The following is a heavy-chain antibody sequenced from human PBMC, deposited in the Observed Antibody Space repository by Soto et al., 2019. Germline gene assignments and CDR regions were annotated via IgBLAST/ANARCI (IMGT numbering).Heavy chain of an antibody. CDR1: GGSISSFY. D-gene: IGHD6-13*01. V-gene: IGHV4-59*01. CDR2: IYYSGST. CDR3: ARGGGSSWYGVWFDP. J-gene: IGHJ5*02. Sequence: SETLSLTCAVSGGSISSFYWSLIRQPPGKGLEWIGYIYYSGSTNYNPSLKSRVTISVDTSKNQFSLKLSSVTAADTAVYYCARGGGSSWYGVWFDPWGQGTLVTVSS.